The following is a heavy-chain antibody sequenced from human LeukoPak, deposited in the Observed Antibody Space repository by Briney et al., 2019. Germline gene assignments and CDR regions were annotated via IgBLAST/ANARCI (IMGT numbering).Heavy chain of an antibody. CDR2: IWYGGSNK. CDR1: GFTFSSYR. V-gene: IGHV3-33*06. J-gene: IGHJ6*03. CDR3: AKGGCSSTSCYGEVYYYYMDV. D-gene: IGHD2-2*01. Sequence: GGSLRLSCAASGFTFSSYRMHGVRQAPGKGLEWVAVIWYGGSNKYYADSVKGRFTISRDNSKNTLYLQMNSLRAEDTAVYYCAKGGCSSTSCYGEVYYYYMDVWGKGTTVTVSS.